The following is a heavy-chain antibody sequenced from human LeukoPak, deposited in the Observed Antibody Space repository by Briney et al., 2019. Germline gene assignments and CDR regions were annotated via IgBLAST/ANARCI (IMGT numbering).Heavy chain of an antibody. D-gene: IGHD1-20*01. CDR3: ARLAGQYDWNLAY. J-gene: IGHJ4*02. V-gene: IGHV3-30*04. Sequence: PGSSLRLSCTASGFTLSDYAIHSVRQAPGKGLEWVAVVSSDGSHKDCAKSVKGRFTVSRDNSKNTFYLEMNSLRSDDTAVYYCARLAGQYDWNLAYWGQGTLVIVSS. CDR1: GFTLSDYA. CDR2: VSSDGSHK.